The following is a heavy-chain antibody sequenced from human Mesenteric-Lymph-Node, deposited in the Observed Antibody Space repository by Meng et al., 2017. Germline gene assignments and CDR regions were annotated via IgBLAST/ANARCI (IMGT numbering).Heavy chain of an antibody. CDR2: ITSTNVYI. V-gene: IGHV3-21*04. D-gene: IGHD6-13*01. CDR3: AKMGIAAAGRDAFDI. J-gene: IGHJ3*02. Sequence: GESLKISCAASGSTFDSYTMNWVRQAPGKGLEWVSSITSTNVYIAYTNSVKGRFTISRDNAKNSLYLQMNSLRAEDTALYYCAKMGIAAAGRDAFDIWGQGTMVTVSS. CDR1: GSTFDSYT.